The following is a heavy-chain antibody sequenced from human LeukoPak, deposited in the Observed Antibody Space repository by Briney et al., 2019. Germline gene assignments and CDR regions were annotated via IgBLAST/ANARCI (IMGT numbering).Heavy chain of an antibody. J-gene: IGHJ5*02. CDR1: GYTFTSYA. CDR3: ARDEQDSSSWYARWFDP. D-gene: IGHD6-13*01. CDR2: IIPIFNTA. V-gene: IGHV1-69*13. Sequence: SVKVSCKASGYTFTSYAMNWVRQAPGQGLEWMGGIIPIFNTAHYAQTFQGRVTITADESTSTAYMELNSLRSEDTAVYYCARDEQDSSSWYARWFDPWGQGTLVTVSS.